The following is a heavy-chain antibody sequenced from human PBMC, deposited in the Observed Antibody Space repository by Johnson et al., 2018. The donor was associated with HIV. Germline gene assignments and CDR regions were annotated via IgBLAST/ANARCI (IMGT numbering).Heavy chain of an antibody. D-gene: IGHD6-13*01. CDR1: GFTFSSYW. CDR3: TTDWYSSSWYGALDAFDI. V-gene: IGHV3-15*01. J-gene: IGHJ3*02. CDR2: IKSKTDGGTT. Sequence: EKLVESGGGLVQPGGSLRLSCAASGFTFSSYWMSWVRQAPGKGLEWVGRIKSKTDGGTTDYAAPVKGRFTISRDDSKNTLYLQMNSLKTEYTAVYYCTTDWYSSSWYGALDAFDIWGQGTMVTVSS.